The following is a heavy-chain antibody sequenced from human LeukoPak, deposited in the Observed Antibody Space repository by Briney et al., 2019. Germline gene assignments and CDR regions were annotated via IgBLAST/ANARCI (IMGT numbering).Heavy chain of an antibody. J-gene: IGHJ4*02. V-gene: IGHV3-23*01. Sequence: GGSLRLSCAVSGITLSNDGMSWVRQAPGKGLEWVAGLSGSGGGTNYADSVQGRFTISRDNPKNTVYLQMNSLRAEDTAVYFCAKRGVVIRVFLVGFHKEAYYFDSWGQGALVTVSS. CDR2: LSGSGGGT. D-gene: IGHD3-10*01. CDR3: AKRGVVIRVFLVGFHKEAYYFDS. CDR1: GITLSNDG.